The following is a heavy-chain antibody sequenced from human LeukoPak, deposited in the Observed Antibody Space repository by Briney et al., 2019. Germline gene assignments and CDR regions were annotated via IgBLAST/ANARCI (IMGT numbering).Heavy chain of an antibody. V-gene: IGHV3-21*01. D-gene: IGHD6-19*01. CDR3: ARDYSIAVAGFHFDY. CDR2: ISSSSSYI. CDR1: GFTFSSYS. J-gene: IGHJ4*02. Sequence: KPGGSLRLSCAASGFTFSSYSMNWVRQAPGKGLEWVSSISSSSSYIYYADSVKGRFTISRDNAKNSLYLQMNSLRAEDTAVYYCARDYSIAVAGFHFDYWGQGTLDTVSS.